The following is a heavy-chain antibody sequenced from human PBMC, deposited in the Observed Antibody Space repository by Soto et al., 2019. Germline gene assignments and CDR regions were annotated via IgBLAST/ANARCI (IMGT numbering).Heavy chain of an antibody. CDR3: GKDPNGDYFGAFDF. Sequence: EVQFLESGGGVVRPGGSLRLSCVASGLNFASYAMTWVRQSSGKGLEWVACITGNGAVTSYTDSVRGRFTISRDNFKNTLYLQVDSLSADDTAVYYCGKDPNGDYFGAFDFWGQGTTVIVSS. D-gene: IGHD4-17*01. J-gene: IGHJ3*01. CDR2: ITGNGAVT. CDR1: GLNFASYA. V-gene: IGHV3-23*01.